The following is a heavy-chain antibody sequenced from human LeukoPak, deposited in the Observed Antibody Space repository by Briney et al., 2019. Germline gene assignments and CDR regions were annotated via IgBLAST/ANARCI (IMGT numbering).Heavy chain of an antibody. J-gene: IGHJ4*02. Sequence: PSETLSLTCAVYGGSFSGYYWSWIRQPPGKGLEWIGEINHSGSTNYNPTLKSRVTISVDTSKNQFSLKLSSVTAADTAVYYCARKRIMITFGGVIGLYLDYWGQGTLVTVSS. CDR3: ARKRIMITFGGVIGLYLDY. V-gene: IGHV4-34*01. CDR2: INHSGST. CDR1: GGSFSGYY. D-gene: IGHD3-16*02.